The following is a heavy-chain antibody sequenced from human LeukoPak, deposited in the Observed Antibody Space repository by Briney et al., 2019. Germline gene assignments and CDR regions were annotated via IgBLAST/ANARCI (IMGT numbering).Heavy chain of an antibody. D-gene: IGHD3-3*01. J-gene: IGHJ4*02. Sequence: PSETLSLTCTVSGGSISSGDYYWSWIRQPPGKGLEWIGYIYYSGSTYYNPSLKSRVTISVDTSKNQFSLKLSSVTAADTAVYYCARVYRLRFLEWPYPDYWGQGTLVTVSS. CDR1: GGSISSGDYY. V-gene: IGHV4-30-4*08. CDR3: ARVYRLRFLEWPYPDY. CDR2: IYYSGST.